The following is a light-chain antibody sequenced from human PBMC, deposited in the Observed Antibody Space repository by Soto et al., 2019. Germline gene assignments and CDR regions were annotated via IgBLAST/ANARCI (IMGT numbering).Light chain of an antibody. V-gene: IGKV1-5*03. CDR2: KAS. CDR3: QPYYSYWST. J-gene: IGKJ2*02. CDR1: QNINNW. Sequence: DIQMTQSPSTLSASVGDRVTISCRASQNINNWLAWYQQKPGKAPKVLIYKASTLESGVPSRFSGSGSGTEFTLTINSLQPEDSATYYCQPYYSYWSTFGHGTKLESK.